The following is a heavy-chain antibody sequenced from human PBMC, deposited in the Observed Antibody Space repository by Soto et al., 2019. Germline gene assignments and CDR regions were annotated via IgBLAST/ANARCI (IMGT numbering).Heavy chain of an antibody. CDR2: IRGFSPYT. CDR1: VFTFRTYT. D-gene: IGHD2-15*01. Sequence: GGSLRLSCISSVFTFRTYTMNCVRHSPGKGLEWVSGIRGFSPYTFYAESVKGRFTISRDNAKHSLYLQMNSLRAEDTAVYYCARDRGYDAHDYYHNAMEVWGQGTSDKVSS. CDR3: ARDRGYDAHDYYHNAMEV. J-gene: IGHJ6*01. V-gene: IGHV3-21*01.